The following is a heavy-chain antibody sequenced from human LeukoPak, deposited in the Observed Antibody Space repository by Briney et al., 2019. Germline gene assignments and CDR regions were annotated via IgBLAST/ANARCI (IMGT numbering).Heavy chain of an antibody. D-gene: IGHD2-15*01. V-gene: IGHV3-7*01. CDR1: GFTFSSYW. J-gene: IGHJ5*02. Sequence: GGSLRLSCAASGFTFSSYWMSWVRQAPGKGLEWVANIKQDGSEKYYVDSVKGRFTISRDNAKNSLYLQTNSLRAEDTAVYYCARDESSSGYCSGGSCYSITPGWFDPWGQGTLVTVSS. CDR2: IKQDGSEK. CDR3: ARDESSSGYCSGGSCYSITPGWFDP.